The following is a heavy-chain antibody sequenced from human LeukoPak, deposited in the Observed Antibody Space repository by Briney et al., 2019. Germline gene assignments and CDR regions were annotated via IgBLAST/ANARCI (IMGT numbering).Heavy chain of an antibody. Sequence: GGSLRLSWAASGFTFSSYAMHWVRQAPGKGLEWVAVISYDGSNKYYADSVKGRFTISRDNSKNTLYLQMNSLRAEDTAVYYCARDGVVPAAMDAIFDYWGQGTLVTVSS. V-gene: IGHV3-30-3*01. D-gene: IGHD2-2*01. CDR1: GFTFSSYA. J-gene: IGHJ4*02. CDR2: ISYDGSNK. CDR3: ARDGVVPAAMDAIFDY.